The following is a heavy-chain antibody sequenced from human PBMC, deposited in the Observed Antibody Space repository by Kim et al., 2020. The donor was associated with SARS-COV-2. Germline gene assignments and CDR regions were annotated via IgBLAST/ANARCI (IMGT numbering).Heavy chain of an antibody. D-gene: IGHD6-13*01. Sequence: GGSLRLSCAASGFTFSDYYMSWIRQAPGKGLEWVSYISSSGSTIYYADSVKGRFTISRDNAKNSLYLQMNSLRAEDTAVYYCARDLADLYSSSPGDYYYGMDVWGQGTTVTVSS. CDR3: ARDLADLYSSSPGDYYYGMDV. CDR2: ISSSGSTI. CDR1: GFTFSDYY. V-gene: IGHV3-11*01. J-gene: IGHJ6*02.